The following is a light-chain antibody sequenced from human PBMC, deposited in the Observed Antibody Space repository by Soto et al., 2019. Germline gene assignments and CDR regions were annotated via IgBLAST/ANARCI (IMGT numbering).Light chain of an antibody. J-gene: IGKJ4*01. CDR3: LQHNSYPLLT. CDR1: QGIRNA. CDR2: AAY. Sequence: DIQMTQSPSSLSASVGDRVTITCRASQGIRNALGWYQQKPGKAPKRLIYAAYSLQSGVPSRFSGSGSGTEFTLTISSLQPEDFATYYCLQHNSYPLLTFGGGTKVEIK. V-gene: IGKV1-17*01.